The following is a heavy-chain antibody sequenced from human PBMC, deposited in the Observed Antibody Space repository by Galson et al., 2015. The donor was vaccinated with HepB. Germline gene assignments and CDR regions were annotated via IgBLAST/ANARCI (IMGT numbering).Heavy chain of an antibody. CDR3: ARFLAGRGSGSYYRPWDY. Sequence: SETLSLTCTVSGGSISSSSYYWGWIRQPPGKGLEWIGSIYYSGSTYYNPSLKSRVTISVDTSKNQFSLKLSSVTAADTAVYYSARFLAGRGSGSYYRPWDYWGQGTLVTVSS. CDR1: GGSISSSSYY. D-gene: IGHD3-10*01. CDR2: IYYSGST. J-gene: IGHJ4*02. V-gene: IGHV4-39*01.